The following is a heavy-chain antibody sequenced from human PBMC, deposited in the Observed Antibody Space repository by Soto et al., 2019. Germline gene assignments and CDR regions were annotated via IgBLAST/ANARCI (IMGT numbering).Heavy chain of an antibody. Sequence: GGSLRLSCAASGFTFSDAWMSWVRQAPGEGLDWVGRIKSKSDGGTTEYAAPVRGRFTISRDDSKNTLYLQMNSLKTEDTAVYYCTTDLWRIAVVVGSTGYFNPWGQGTPVTVSS. CDR3: TTDLWRIAVVVGSTGYFNP. D-gene: IGHD2-15*01. J-gene: IGHJ5*02. CDR2: IKSKSDGGTT. V-gene: IGHV3-15*01. CDR1: GFTFSDAW.